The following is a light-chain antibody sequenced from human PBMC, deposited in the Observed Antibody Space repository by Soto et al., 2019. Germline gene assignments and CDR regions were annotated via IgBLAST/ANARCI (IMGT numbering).Light chain of an antibody. CDR1: QSVSSSY. V-gene: IGKV3D-20*02. CDR3: QQRSQWPPMT. CDR2: GAS. J-gene: IGKJ5*01. Sequence: EIVLTQSPGTLSLSPGERATLSCRAIQSVSSSYLAWYQQKPGQAPRLLIYGASSRATGIPDRFSGSGSGTDFSLIISSLEPEDVAVYYCQQRSQWPPMTFGQGTRVEIK.